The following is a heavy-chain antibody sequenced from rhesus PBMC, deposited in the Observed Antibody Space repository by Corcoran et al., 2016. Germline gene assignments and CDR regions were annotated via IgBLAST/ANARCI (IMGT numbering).Heavy chain of an antibody. CDR1: GGSISGGYYY. D-gene: IGHD6-25*01. CDR2: IYSSSGTT. CDR3: ARGIAAAGIGYFDY. J-gene: IGHJ4*01. Sequence: QVKLQESGSGLVKPLETLSLTCVVSGGSISGGYYYWSWIRQPPGMGLEWIGGIYSSSGTTYSNPSLKSRVTISKDTSKNQFSLKLSSVTAADTAVYYCARGIAAAGIGYFDYWGQGVLVTVSS. V-gene: IGHV4S12*01.